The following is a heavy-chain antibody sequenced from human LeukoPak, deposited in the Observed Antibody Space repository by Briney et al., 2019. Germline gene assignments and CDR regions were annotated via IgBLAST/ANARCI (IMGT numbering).Heavy chain of an antibody. J-gene: IGHJ5*02. CDR2: IYHSGST. V-gene: IGHV4-39*01. D-gene: IGHD3-16*01. CDR3: ATTSTYYDYVWGHDWFDP. Sequence: PSETLSLTCTVSGGSISSSSYYWGWIRQPPGKGLEWIGSIYHSGSTYYNPSLKSRVTISVDTSKNQFSPKLSSVTAADTAVYYCATTSTYYDYVWGHDWFDPWGQRTLVTVSS. CDR1: GGSISSSSYY.